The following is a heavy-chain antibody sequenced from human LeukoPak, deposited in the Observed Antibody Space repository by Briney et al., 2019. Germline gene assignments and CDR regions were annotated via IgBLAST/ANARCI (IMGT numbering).Heavy chain of an antibody. J-gene: IGHJ4*02. D-gene: IGHD3-10*01. CDR1: GFTLSNAW. CDR3: TTEGEVLWFGELLRIDY. Sequence: GGSLRLSCAASGFTLSNAWMSWVRQAPGKGLEWVGRIKSKTDGGTTDYAAPVKGRFTISRDDSKNTLYLQMNSLKTEDTAVYYCTTEGEVLWFGELLRIDYWGQGTLVTVSS. V-gene: IGHV3-15*01. CDR2: IKSKTDGGTT.